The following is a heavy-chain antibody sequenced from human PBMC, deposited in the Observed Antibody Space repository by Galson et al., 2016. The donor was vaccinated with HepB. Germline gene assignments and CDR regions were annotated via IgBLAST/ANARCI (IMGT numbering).Heavy chain of an antibody. Sequence: SLRLSCAASGFTFNRYAMHWVRQAPGKGLEWVAVIRNDGLVQYYADSIKGRFTISRDNSRNTLYLQMDGLRAEDTAIYYCAREISTHCELDYWGQGTLVTVSS. CDR2: IRNDGLVQ. D-gene: IGHD2-2*01. V-gene: IGHV3-30*04. CDR3: AREISTHCELDY. J-gene: IGHJ4*02. CDR1: GFTFNRYA.